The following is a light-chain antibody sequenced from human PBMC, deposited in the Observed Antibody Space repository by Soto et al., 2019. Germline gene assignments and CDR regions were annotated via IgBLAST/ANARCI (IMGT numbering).Light chain of an antibody. CDR3: SSYTNINTRACV. CDR2: EVT. J-gene: IGLJ1*01. V-gene: IGLV2-14*01. Sequence: QSALTKAAAVSGSPGQSITISCTGTSGDIGSYNRVSWYQQHPGKAPKLIIYEVTDRPSGVSNRFSGSKSGNTASLTISGLQAEDEAEYYCSSYTNINTRACVFGTGTKVTVL. CDR1: SGDIGSYNR.